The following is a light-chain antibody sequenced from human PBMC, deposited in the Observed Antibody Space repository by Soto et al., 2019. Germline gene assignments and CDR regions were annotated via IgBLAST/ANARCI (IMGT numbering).Light chain of an antibody. Sequence: QSVLTQPPSASGSPGQSVTISCTGTRSDVGDYDHVSWYQQHPGKAPKLMIYEVSKRPSGVPDRISGSKSGNTASLTVSGLQAEDEADYYCSSYVGSNNLVFAGGTKLTVL. CDR1: RSDVGDYDH. CDR2: EVS. CDR3: SSYVGSNNLV. V-gene: IGLV2-8*01. J-gene: IGLJ2*01.